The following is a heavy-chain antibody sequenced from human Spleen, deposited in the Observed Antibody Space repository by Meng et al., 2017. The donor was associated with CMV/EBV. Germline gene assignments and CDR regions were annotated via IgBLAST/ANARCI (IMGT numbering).Heavy chain of an antibody. CDR1: GFTFSSYE. CDR3: VRDADWSFDH. V-gene: IGHV3-48*03. Sequence: GESLKISCAASGFTFSSYEMNWVRQAPGKGLEWVSYISSSGSTIYYADSVKGRFTISRDNAKNSLYLQMNSLRPEDTALYYCVRDADWSFDHWGQGTLVTVSS. D-gene: IGHD3-9*01. J-gene: IGHJ4*02. CDR2: ISSSGSTI.